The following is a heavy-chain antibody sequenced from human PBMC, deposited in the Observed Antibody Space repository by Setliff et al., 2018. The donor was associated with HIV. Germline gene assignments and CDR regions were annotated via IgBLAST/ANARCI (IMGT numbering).Heavy chain of an antibody. V-gene: IGHV3-23*01. J-gene: IGHJ4*02. CDR1: GFTFNTYA. Sequence: GGSLRLSCAASGFTFNTYAMSWVRQAPGKGLEWVSSMGGSSGDTYYADSVKGRFVISREKSKSTLYLQMNSLRAEDTAVYYCAKPTYYYDDSGYSGGDYWGQGTLVTVSS. D-gene: IGHD3-22*01. CDR2: MGGSSGDT. CDR3: AKPTYYYDDSGYSGGDY.